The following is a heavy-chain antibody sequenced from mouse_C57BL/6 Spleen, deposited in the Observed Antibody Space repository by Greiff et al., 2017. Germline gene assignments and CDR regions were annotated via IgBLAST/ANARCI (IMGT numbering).Heavy chain of an antibody. CDR3: ARLGAYYGSSVYAMDY. D-gene: IGHD1-1*01. CDR1: GYTFTSYW. V-gene: IGHV1-72*01. Sequence: QVQLKQPGAELVKPGASVKLSCKASGYTFTSYWMHWVKQRPGRGLEWIGRIDPNSGGTNYTEKFKSKATLTVDKPSSTAYMQLSSLTSEDSAVYYCARLGAYYGSSVYAMDYWGQGTSVTVSS. J-gene: IGHJ4*01. CDR2: IDPNSGGT.